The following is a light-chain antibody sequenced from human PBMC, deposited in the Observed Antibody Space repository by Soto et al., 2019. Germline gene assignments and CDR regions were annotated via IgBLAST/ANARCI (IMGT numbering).Light chain of an antibody. CDR1: QTIRSNY. J-gene: IGKJ1*01. CDR2: GAS. CDR3: QQYGSSPWT. V-gene: IGKV3-20*01. Sequence: ETVLTQSPGTLSLSPGERATLSCRASQTIRSNYLAWYRQTPGQAPRLLIYGASNRATGIADRFSGSGSGTDFTLIISRLEPEEFALYYCQQYGSSPWTFGEGTKAEIK.